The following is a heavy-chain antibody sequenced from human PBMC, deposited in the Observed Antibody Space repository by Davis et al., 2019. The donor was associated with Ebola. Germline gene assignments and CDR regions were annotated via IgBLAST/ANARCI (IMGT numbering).Heavy chain of an antibody. CDR3: ARERIMTTVTTALGY. CDR1: GYTFTSYA. J-gene: IGHJ4*02. V-gene: IGHV1-3*01. CDR2: INAGNGNT. Sequence: ASVKVSCKASGYTFTSYAMHWVRQAPGQRLEWMGWINAGNGNTKYSQKFQGRVTITRDTSASTAYMELSSLRSEDTAVYYCARERIMTTVTTALGYWGQGTLVTVSS. D-gene: IGHD4-17*01.